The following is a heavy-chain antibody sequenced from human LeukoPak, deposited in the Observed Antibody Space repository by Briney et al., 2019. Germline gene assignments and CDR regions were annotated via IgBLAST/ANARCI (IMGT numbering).Heavy chain of an antibody. CDR3: ARDVGITVADSFDP. J-gene: IGHJ5*02. CDR1: GYTFTSYG. Sequence: ASVKVSCKASGYTFTSYGISWVRQAPGQGLEWMGWISAKKGNTDYAQKLQGRVTMTTDTSTSTAYMELRSLRSDDTAVYYCARDVGITVADSFDPWGQGTLVTVSS. CDR2: ISAKKGNT. V-gene: IGHV1-18*01. D-gene: IGHD2-15*01.